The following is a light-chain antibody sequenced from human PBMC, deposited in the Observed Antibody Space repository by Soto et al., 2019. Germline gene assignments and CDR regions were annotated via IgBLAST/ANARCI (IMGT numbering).Light chain of an antibody. Sequence: ELVMNQSPATLSVSPWDIATLSCRASQSVGSDLAWYQVKGGLAPRLLIHDASTRASGIPDRFSGSKSGTDFTLTIRALEPEDAAVYYCQQYASSPITFGQGTRLEIK. V-gene: IGKV3D-20*01. CDR3: QQYASSPIT. J-gene: IGKJ5*01. CDR1: QSVGSD. CDR2: DAS.